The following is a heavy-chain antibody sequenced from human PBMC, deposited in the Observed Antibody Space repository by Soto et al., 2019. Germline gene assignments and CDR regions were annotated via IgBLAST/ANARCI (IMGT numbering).Heavy chain of an antibody. Sequence: SLRLSCVASGFTFSSYGMHWVRQAPGKGLEWVAVMSYDGSHEYYADSVKGRFTISRDNSKTILYLQMNSLRLEDTAVYYCAKGSVLRVVEAPLAILGGVDVWGQGAMVT. CDR1: GFTFSSYG. J-gene: IGHJ6*02. D-gene: IGHD2-8*01. V-gene: IGHV3-33*06. CDR2: MSYDGSHE. CDR3: AKGSVLRVVEAPLAILGGVDV.